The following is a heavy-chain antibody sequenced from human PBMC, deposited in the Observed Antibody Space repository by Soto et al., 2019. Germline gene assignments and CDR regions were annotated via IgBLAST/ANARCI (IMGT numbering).Heavy chain of an antibody. Sequence: QVQLVESGGGLVKPGGSLRLSCAASGFTFSAYYMSWIRQAPGTGLEWISYISSSGDTGNYADSVKGRFTVSRDNAKNSLYLQLNRLRAEDTAVYYCARDRGAVVGQYFDYWGQGTLVTVSS. CDR1: GFTFSAYY. J-gene: IGHJ4*02. CDR2: ISSSGDTG. D-gene: IGHD6-19*01. CDR3: ARDRGAVVGQYFDY. V-gene: IGHV3-11*01.